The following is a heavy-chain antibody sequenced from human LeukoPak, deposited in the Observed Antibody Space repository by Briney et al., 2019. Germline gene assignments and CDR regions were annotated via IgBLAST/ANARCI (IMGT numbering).Heavy chain of an antibody. CDR2: RHYSGST. V-gene: IGHV4-59*01. D-gene: IGHD3-22*01. Sequence: PSETLSLTCTVSGGSINSYYWSWFRQPPGTGLEWIGYRHYSGSTNYNPSLKSRVTISVDTSKNQFSLKLSSVITADTAVYYCARVRDRSGYFYDFDYWGQGTLVTVSS. J-gene: IGHJ4*02. CDR3: ARVRDRSGYFYDFDY. CDR1: GGSINSYY.